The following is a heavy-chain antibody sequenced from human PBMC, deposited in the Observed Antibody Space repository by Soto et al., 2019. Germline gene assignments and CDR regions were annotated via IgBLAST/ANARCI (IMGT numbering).Heavy chain of an antibody. Sequence: GGSLRLSCAASGFTFSDYYMSWISQAPGKGLEWVSYISSSSSYTNYADSVKGRFTISRDNAKNSLYLQMNSLRAEDTAVYYCARGPGYYYDSSGYYFDWGQGTLVTVS. V-gene: IGHV3-11*06. CDR1: GFTFSDYY. D-gene: IGHD3-22*01. CDR2: ISSSSSYT. CDR3: ARGPGYYYDSSGYYFD. J-gene: IGHJ4*02.